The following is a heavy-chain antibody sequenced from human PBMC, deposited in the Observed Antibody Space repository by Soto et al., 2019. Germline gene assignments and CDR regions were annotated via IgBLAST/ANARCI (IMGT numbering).Heavy chain of an antibody. CDR1: GYTFTNYG. D-gene: IGHD5-18*01. CDR3: APHTLDTGMPSGY. Sequence: QVQLVQSGAAVREPGASVKVSCKASGYTFTNYGVSWVRQAPGQGLEWMGWIGGYKGNTNYAQKLQGRVTLTTDTSTSTAYMELRSLSSDDTAVYYCAPHTLDTGMPSGYWGQGTLVTVSS. CDR2: IGGYKGNT. V-gene: IGHV1-18*01. J-gene: IGHJ4*02.